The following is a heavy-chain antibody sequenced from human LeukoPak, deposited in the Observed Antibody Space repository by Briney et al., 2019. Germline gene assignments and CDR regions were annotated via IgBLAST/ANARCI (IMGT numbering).Heavy chain of an antibody. Sequence: SVKVSCKASGGTFSGSAISWVRQAPGQGLEWMGGIIPIFGKANYAQKFQDRVTITADESTSTAYMELNSLRSEDSAVYYCARAIVAVTTPNGAFDIWGQGTMVTVSS. CDR1: GGTFSGSA. V-gene: IGHV1-69*13. D-gene: IGHD4-11*01. CDR2: IIPIFGKA. J-gene: IGHJ3*02. CDR3: ARAIVAVTTPNGAFDI.